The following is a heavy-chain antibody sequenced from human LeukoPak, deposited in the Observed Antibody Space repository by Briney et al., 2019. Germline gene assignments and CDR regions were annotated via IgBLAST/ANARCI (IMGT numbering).Heavy chain of an antibody. V-gene: IGHV4-61*02. CDR3: ARRGFETNYYGSGSYNWFDP. J-gene: IGHJ5*02. D-gene: IGHD3-10*01. CDR1: GGSISSGSYY. CDR2: IYTSGST. Sequence: SQTLSLTCTVSGGSISSGSYYWSWIRQPAGKGLEWIGRIYTSGSTNYNPSLKSRVTISVDTSKNQFSLKLSSVTAADTAVYYCARRGFETNYYGSGSYNWFDPWGQGTLVTVSS.